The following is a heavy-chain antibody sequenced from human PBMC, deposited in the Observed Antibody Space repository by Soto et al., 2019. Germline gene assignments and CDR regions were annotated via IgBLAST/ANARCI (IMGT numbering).Heavy chain of an antibody. V-gene: IGHV4-34*01. CDR1: GGSFSGYY. J-gene: IGHJ5*02. CDR3: ARGLLGGAAT. D-gene: IGHD3-16*01. Sequence: QVQLQQWGAGLSKPSETLSLTCAVYGGSFSGYYWSWIRQPPGKGLEWIGEIDRSGGTNYNPSLKSRVTISVDTSKNQFSLKLGSVTAAHTAVYYCARGLLGGAATWGQGTLVTVSS. CDR2: IDRSGGT.